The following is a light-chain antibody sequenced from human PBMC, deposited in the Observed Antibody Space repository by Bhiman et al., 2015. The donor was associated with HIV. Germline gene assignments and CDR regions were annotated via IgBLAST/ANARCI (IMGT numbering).Light chain of an antibody. CDR3: SSLTSSITYV. Sequence: QSALTQPRSVSGSPGQSVTISCTGTSSDVGGYNYVSWYQQHPGKAPTLMIYDVSERPSGVPDRFSGSKSDNTASLTISGLQAEDEADYYCSSLTSSITYVFGTGTKVTVL. CDR1: SSDVGGYNY. V-gene: IGLV2-11*01. CDR2: DVS. J-gene: IGLJ1*01.